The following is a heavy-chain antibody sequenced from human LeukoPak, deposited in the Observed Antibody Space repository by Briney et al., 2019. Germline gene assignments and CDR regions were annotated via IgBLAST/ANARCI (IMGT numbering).Heavy chain of an antibody. CDR2: IIPIFGTA. D-gene: IGHD6-13*01. CDR3: ATPGSSSWYYDY. CDR1: GGTFSIYA. V-gene: IGHV1-69*13. J-gene: IGHJ4*02. Sequence: SVNVSFKASGGTFSIYAISWVRQAPGQGLEWMGGIIPIFGTANYAQKFQGRVTITADESTSTAYMELSSLRSEDTAVYYCATPGSSSWYYDYWGQGTLVTVSS.